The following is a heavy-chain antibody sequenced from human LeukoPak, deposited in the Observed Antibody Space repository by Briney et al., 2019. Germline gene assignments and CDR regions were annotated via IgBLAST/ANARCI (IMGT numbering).Heavy chain of an antibody. V-gene: IGHV3-11*01. CDR1: GFTFSDYY. D-gene: IGHD3-16*02. Sequence: PGRTLRLSCAASGFTFSDYYMRWIRQAPGKGLEWVTYISSRGSTIYYTDSLKGRFTISRDNAKKSLYLQMNSLRAEDTAVYYCARTDSFYFDYWGQGTLVTVSS. J-gene: IGHJ4*02. CDR3: ARTDSFYFDY. CDR2: ISSRGSTI.